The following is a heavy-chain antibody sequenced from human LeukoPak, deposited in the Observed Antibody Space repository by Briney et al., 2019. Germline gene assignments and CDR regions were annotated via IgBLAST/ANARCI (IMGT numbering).Heavy chain of an antibody. D-gene: IGHD3-16*02. V-gene: IGHV4-38-2*02. J-gene: IGHJ6*03. CDR1: GYSISSGYY. CDR3: ARDIDLYMGV. Sequence: SETLSLTCTVSGYSISSGYYWGWIRQPPGKGLEWIGSIYHSGSTYYNPSLKSRVTISVDTSKNQFSLKLSSVTAADTAVYYCARDIDLYMGVWGKGTTVTVSS. CDR2: IYHSGST.